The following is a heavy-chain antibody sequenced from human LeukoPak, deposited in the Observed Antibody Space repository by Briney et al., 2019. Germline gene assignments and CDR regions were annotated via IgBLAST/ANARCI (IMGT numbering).Heavy chain of an antibody. V-gene: IGHV4-31*03. D-gene: IGHD3-9*01. Sequence: PSQTPSLTCTVSGGSISSGGYYWSWIRQHPGKGLEWIGYIYYSGSTHYNPSLKSRVTISVDTSKNQFSLKLSSVTAADTAVYYCARDMTDWWFDPWGQGTLVTVSS. CDR2: IYYSGST. CDR1: GGSISSGGYY. CDR3: ARDMTDWWFDP. J-gene: IGHJ5*02.